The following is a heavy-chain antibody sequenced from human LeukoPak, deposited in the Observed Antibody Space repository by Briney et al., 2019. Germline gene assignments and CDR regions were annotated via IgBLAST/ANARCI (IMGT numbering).Heavy chain of an antibody. D-gene: IGHD2/OR15-2a*01. J-gene: IGHJ4*02. Sequence: GGSLRLSCAASGFTFSSYWMHWARQAPGKGLVWVSRINSDGSSTTYADSVKGRFTIARDNAKNTLYLQMNSLRPEDTAVYYCARDLDYHPNSECFDYWGQGTLVTVSS. CDR1: GFTFSSYW. V-gene: IGHV3-74*03. CDR2: INSDGSST. CDR3: ARDLDYHPNSECFDY.